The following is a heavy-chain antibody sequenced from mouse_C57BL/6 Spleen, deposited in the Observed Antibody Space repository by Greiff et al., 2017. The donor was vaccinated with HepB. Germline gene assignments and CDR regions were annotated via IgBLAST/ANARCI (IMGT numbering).Heavy chain of an antibody. V-gene: IGHV1-26*01. CDR3: SRSEGYERAMDY. D-gene: IGHD2-3*01. CDR1: GYTFTDYY. CDR2: INPNNGGT. Sequence: EVQLQQSGPELVKPGASVKISCKASGYTFTDYYMNWVKQSHGKSLEWIGDINPNNGGTSYNQKFKGKATLTVDKSSSTAYMELRSLTSEDSAVDYWSRSEGYERAMDYWGQGTSVTASS. J-gene: IGHJ4*01.